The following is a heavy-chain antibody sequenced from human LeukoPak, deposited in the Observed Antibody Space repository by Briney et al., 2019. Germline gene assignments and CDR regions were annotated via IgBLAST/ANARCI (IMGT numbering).Heavy chain of an antibody. J-gene: IGHJ4*02. CDR3: ARRVELDYFDY. CDR1: GGSISSGDYY. D-gene: IGHD6-6*01. V-gene: IGHV4-30-4*08. Sequence: SQTLSLTCTVSGGSISSGDYYWSWIRQPPGKGLEWIGYIYYSGSTYYNPSLKSRVTISVDTSKNQFSLRLSSVTAADTAVYYCARRVELDYFDYWGQGTLVTVSS. CDR2: IYYSGST.